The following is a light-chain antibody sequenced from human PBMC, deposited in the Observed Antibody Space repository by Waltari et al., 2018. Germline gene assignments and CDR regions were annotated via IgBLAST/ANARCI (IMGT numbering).Light chain of an antibody. Sequence: QSALTQPPSASGSPGQSVTISCTGTSSDVGAYNYVSWYQQHPGKAPKLMIYEVTKRPSGVPERFSGSKAGNTASLTVSGLQAEDEADYYCSSYADNTWIFGGGTKLTVL. CDR2: EVT. J-gene: IGLJ2*01. CDR1: SSDVGAYNY. CDR3: SSYADNTWI. V-gene: IGLV2-8*01.